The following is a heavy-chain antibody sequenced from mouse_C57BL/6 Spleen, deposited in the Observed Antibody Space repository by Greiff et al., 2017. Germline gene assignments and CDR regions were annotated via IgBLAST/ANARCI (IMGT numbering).Heavy chain of an antibody. CDR1: GYAFSSYW. V-gene: IGHV1-80*01. Sequence: VKLMESGAELVKPGASVKISCKASGYAFSSYWMNWVKQRPGKGLAWIGQIYPGDGDTNYNGKFKGKATLTADKTSSKAYMHISSLTSEDSAVYFGARSSAGYFDYWGQGTTLTVSS. CDR2: IYPGDGDT. CDR3: ARSSAGYFDY. D-gene: IGHD3-1*01. J-gene: IGHJ2*01.